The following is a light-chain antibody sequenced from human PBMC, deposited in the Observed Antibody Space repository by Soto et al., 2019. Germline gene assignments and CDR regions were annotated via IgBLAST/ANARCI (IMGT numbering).Light chain of an antibody. Sequence: DIQMTQSPSTLSASVGDRVTITCRASQSISGWLAWYQHKPGKAPKLLIYDVSSLGSGVPSRFSGSGSGTDFTLTISSLQPEDVATYYCQHYDHLPITFGQGTRLEIK. CDR3: QHYDHLPIT. V-gene: IGKV1-5*01. J-gene: IGKJ5*01. CDR1: QSISGW. CDR2: DVS.